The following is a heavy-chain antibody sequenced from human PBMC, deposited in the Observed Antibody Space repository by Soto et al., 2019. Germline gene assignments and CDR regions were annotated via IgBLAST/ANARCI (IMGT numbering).Heavy chain of an antibody. CDR2: IWYDGSNK. V-gene: IGHV3-33*01. D-gene: IGHD3-22*01. J-gene: IGHJ6*02. CDR1: GFTFSSYG. CDR3: ARDLDYYDSSGYYYGMDV. Sequence: VGSLRLSCAASGFTFSSYGMHWVRQARGKGLEWVAVIWYDGSNKYYADSVKGRFTISRDNSKSTLYLQMNSLRAEDTAVYYCARDLDYYDSSGYYYGMDVWGQGATVTVSS.